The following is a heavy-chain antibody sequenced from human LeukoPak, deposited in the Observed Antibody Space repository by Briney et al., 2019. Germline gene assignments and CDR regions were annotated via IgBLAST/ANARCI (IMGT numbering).Heavy chain of an antibody. CDR1: GGSIRSYY. CDR2: IYYSGST. CDR3: ASGSYYFDY. J-gene: IGHJ4*02. V-gene: IGHV4-59*08. Sequence: PSETLSLTCTVPGGSIRSYYWSWMRQPPGKGLEWIGYIYYSGSTKYNPSLKSRATISVDTSKNQFSLKLSSVTAADTAVYYCASGSYYFDYWGQGTLVTVSS. D-gene: IGHD1-26*01.